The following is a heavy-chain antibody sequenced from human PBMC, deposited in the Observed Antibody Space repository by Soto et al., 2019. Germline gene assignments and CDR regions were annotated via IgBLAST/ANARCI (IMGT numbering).Heavy chain of an antibody. CDR2: LSGSAGST. J-gene: IGHJ4*02. Sequence: GGSLRLSCATSGFTFSSYAMSWVRQAPGKGLEWVSTLSGSAGSTYYADSVKGRFTISRDNSKNTLYLQMNSLRPEDTAVYYCAKDPRYYYSIGYYSLFDYWGQGTLVTVSS. CDR1: GFTFSSYA. V-gene: IGHV3-23*01. D-gene: IGHD3-22*01. CDR3: AKDPRYYYSIGYYSLFDY.